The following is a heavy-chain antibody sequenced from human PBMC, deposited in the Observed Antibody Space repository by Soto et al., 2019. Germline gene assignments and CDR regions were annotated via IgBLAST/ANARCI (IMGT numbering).Heavy chain of an antibody. CDR2: INHSGST. Sequence: PSGTLALTCAVYGGSFSGYYWSWIRQPPGKGLERIGEINHSGSTNYNPSLKSRVTISVDTSKNQFSLKLSSVTAADTAVYYCARGGTIFGGGSMDGCGQGTTVTVSS. CDR1: GGSFSGYY. D-gene: IGHD3-3*01. CDR3: ARGGTIFGGGSMDG. V-gene: IGHV4-34*01. J-gene: IGHJ6*02.